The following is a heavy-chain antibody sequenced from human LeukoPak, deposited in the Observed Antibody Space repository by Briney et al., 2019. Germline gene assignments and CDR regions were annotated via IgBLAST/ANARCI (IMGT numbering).Heavy chain of an antibody. Sequence: ASVKVSCKASGYTFTSYGISWVRQAPGQGLEWMGGFDPEDGETIYAQKFQGRVTMTEDTSTDTAYMELSSLRSEDTAVYYCAPFLAAAGTEWGQGTLVTVSS. J-gene: IGHJ4*02. CDR3: APFLAAAGTE. CDR2: FDPEDGET. D-gene: IGHD6-13*01. V-gene: IGHV1-24*01. CDR1: GYTFTSYG.